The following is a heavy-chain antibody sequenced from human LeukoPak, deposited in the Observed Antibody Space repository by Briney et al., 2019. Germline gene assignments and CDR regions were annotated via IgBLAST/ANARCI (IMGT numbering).Heavy chain of an antibody. J-gene: IGHJ5*02. CDR1: GYTFTSNY. V-gene: IGHV1-46*01. D-gene: IGHD3-22*01. CDR3: ARDGRHRYYYDSSGFYGSWFDP. CDR2: LNPRGGGT. Sequence: ASVKVSCKASGYTFTSNYMHWVRQAPGQGLEWMGILNPRGGGTSYAQNFQGRVTMTRDMSTSTVYMELRSLRSDDTAVYYCARDGRHRYYYDSSGFYGSWFDPWGQGTLVTVSS.